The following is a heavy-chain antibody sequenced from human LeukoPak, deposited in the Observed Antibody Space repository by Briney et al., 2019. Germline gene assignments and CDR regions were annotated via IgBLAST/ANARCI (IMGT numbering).Heavy chain of an antibody. CDR1: GFTVSSNY. V-gene: IGHV3-66*01. J-gene: IGHJ4*02. CDR2: IYSGGST. CDR3: ARVPAAMEEI. D-gene: IGHD2-2*01. Sequence: GGSLRLSCTASGFTVSSNYMSWVRQAPGKGLEWVSVIYSGGSTYYADSVKGRFTISRDNSKNTLYLQMNSLRAEDTAVYYCARVPAAMEEIWGQGTLVTVSS.